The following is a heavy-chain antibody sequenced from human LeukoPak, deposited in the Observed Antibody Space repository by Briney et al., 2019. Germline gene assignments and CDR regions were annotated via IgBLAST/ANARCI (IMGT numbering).Heavy chain of an antibody. Sequence: SETLSLTCAVYGGSFSGYYWSWIRQPPGKGLEGIGYIYYSGSTNYNPSLKSRVTISVDTSKNQFSLKLSSVTAADTAVYYCARGLGGYCTNGVCSDAFDIWGQGTMVTVSS. D-gene: IGHD2-8*01. J-gene: IGHJ3*02. V-gene: IGHV4-59*12. CDR2: IYYSGST. CDR1: GGSFSGYY. CDR3: ARGLGGYCTNGVCSDAFDI.